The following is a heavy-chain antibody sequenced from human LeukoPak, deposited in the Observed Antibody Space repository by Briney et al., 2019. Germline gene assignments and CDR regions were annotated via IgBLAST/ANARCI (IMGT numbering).Heavy chain of an antibody. CDR3: ARDRAAFDS. V-gene: IGHV4-31*03. Sequence: SETLSLTCSVSGGSISSGDYYWTWIRQHPGKGLEWIGYIHYTGNTYYNPSIKSRLTISVDTSKNEFSLKLSSVTAADTAIYYCARDRAAFDSWGQGTLVTVSS. J-gene: IGHJ4*02. CDR1: GGSISSGDYY. CDR2: IHYTGNT. D-gene: IGHD6-25*01.